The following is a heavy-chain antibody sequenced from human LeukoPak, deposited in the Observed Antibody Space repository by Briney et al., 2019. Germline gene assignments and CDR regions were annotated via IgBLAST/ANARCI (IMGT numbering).Heavy chain of an antibody. CDR1: GYTFTGYY. CDR2: INHNSGGT. V-gene: IGHV1-2*06. D-gene: IGHD3-3*01. J-gene: IGHJ5*02. CDR3: ARSFLEWLGSSFDP. Sequence: GASVKVSCKASGYTFTGYYLHWVRQAPGQGLEWMGRINHNSGGTNYAQKFQGRVTMTRDTSISTAYMELNRLRSDDTAVYYCARSFLEWLGSSFDPWGQGTLVTVSS.